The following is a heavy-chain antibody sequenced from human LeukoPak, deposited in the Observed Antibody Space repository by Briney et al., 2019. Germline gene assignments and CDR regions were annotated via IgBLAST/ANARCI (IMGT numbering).Heavy chain of an antibody. D-gene: IGHD3-22*01. CDR1: GGPFSGYY. CDR3: ARFAYDSSGYYYVGWFDP. Sequence: SETLSLTCAVYGGPFSGYYWSWIRQPPGKGLEWIGEINHSGSTNYNPSLKSRVTISVDTSKNQFSLKLSSVTAADTAVYYCARFAYDSSGYYYVGWFDPWGQGTLVTVSS. J-gene: IGHJ5*02. V-gene: IGHV4-34*01. CDR2: INHSGST.